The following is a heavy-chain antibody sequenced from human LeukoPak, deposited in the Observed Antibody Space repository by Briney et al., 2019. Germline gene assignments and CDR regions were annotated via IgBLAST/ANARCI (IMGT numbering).Heavy chain of an antibody. CDR1: GGSFSGYY. Sequence: PSETLSLTCAVYGGSFSGYYWSWVRQPPGKGLEWIGEINHSGSTNYNPSLKSRVTISVDTSKNQFSLKLSSVTAADTAVYYCASTTIEYDFWSGYYNPQVGAPRTWGQGTLVTVSS. D-gene: IGHD3-3*01. CDR3: ASTTIEYDFWSGYYNPQVGAPRT. J-gene: IGHJ5*02. V-gene: IGHV4-34*01. CDR2: INHSGST.